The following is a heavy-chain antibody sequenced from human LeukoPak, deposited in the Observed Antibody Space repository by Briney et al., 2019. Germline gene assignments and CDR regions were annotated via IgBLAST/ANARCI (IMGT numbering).Heavy chain of an antibody. J-gene: IGHJ4*02. D-gene: IGHD5/OR15-5a*01. CDR3: AKDLRPDGVYDFDY. Sequence: PGGSLRLSCAASGFTFSTYAMNWVRQAPGKGLEWVSVIIGNSGMTSYADSVKGRVTISRDNSKNTLYLQMNSLRAEDTAVYYCAKDLRPDGVYDFDYWGQGTLVTVSS. CDR1: GFTFSTYA. V-gene: IGHV3-23*01. CDR2: IIGNSGMT.